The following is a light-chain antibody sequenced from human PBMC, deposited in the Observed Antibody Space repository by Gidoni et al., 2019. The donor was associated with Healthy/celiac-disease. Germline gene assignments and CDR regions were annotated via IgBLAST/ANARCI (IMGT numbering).Light chain of an antibody. J-gene: IGKJ3*01. CDR2: AAS. V-gene: IGKV1-8*01. Sequence: ALRMTQSPSSFSASTGDRVTITCRASQGISSYLAWYQQKPGKAPKLLIYAASTLQSGVPSRFSGSGSGTDFTLTISCLQSEDFATYYCQQYYSYPFGPGTKVDIK. CDR1: QGISSY. CDR3: QQYYSYP.